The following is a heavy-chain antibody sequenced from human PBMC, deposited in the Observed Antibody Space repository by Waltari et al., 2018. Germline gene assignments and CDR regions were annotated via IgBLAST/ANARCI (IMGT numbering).Heavy chain of an antibody. CDR3: ARENSSSWYNAFDI. D-gene: IGHD6-13*01. J-gene: IGHJ3*02. CDR2: IIPILGIA. V-gene: IGHV1-69*08. Sequence: QVQLVQSGAEVKKPGSSVKVSCKASGGTFSSYTISWVRPAPGQGLEWMGRIIPILGIANYAQKFQGRVTITADKSTSTAYMELSSLRSEDTAVYYCARENSSSWYNAFDIWGQGTMVTVSS. CDR1: GGTFSSYT.